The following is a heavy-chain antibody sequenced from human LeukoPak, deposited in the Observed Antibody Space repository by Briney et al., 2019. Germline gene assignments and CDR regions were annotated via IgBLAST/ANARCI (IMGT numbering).Heavy chain of an antibody. D-gene: IGHD6-13*01. J-gene: IGHJ5*02. V-gene: IGHV4-59*08. Sequence: PSETLSLTCTVSGGSISSYYWSWIRQPPGKGLEWIGYIYYSGSTNYTPSLKSRVTISVDTSKNQFSLKLSSVTAADTAVYYCARQGEQLVNWFDPWGQGTLVTVSS. CDR2: IYYSGST. CDR3: ARQGEQLVNWFDP. CDR1: GGSISSYY.